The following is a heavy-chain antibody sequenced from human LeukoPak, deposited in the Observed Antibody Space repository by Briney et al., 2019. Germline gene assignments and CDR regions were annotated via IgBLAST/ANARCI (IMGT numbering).Heavy chain of an antibody. CDR3: AKSRQLLWFGERFDY. CDR1: EITLSSYG. Sequence: GGSLRLSCAASEITLSSYGVSWVRQAPGKGLEWLSAIRFSVGTTYYADSVKGRLTISRENSKNPVYLQMNRLRAEDTAVYYCAKSRQLLWFGERFDYWGQGTLVTVSS. CDR2: IRFSVGTT. D-gene: IGHD3-10*01. V-gene: IGHV3-23*01. J-gene: IGHJ4*02.